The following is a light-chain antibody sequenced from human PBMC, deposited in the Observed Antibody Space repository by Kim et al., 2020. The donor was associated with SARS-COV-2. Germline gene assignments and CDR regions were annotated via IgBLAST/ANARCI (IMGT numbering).Light chain of an antibody. CDR3: QTWGTGIVV. J-gene: IGLJ2*01. V-gene: IGLV4-69*01. Sequence: QPVLTQSPSASASLGASVKLTCTLSSGHSSYAIAWHQQQPEKGPRYLMKVNSDGSHSEGDGIPDRFSGSSSGTERYLTISSVQSEDEADYYCQTWGTGIVVFGGGTQLTVL. CDR1: SGHSSYA. CDR2: VNSDGSH.